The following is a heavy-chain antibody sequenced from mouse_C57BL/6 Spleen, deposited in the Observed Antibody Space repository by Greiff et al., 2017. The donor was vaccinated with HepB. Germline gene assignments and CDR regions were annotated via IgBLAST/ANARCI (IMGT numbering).Heavy chain of an antibody. D-gene: IGHD1-1*01. V-gene: IGHV1-26*01. CDR2: INPNNGGT. Sequence: VQLQQPGPELVKPGASVKISCKASGYTFTDYYMNWVKQSHGKSLEWIGDINPNNGGTSYNQKFKGKATLTVDKSSSTAYMELRSLTSEDSAVYYCARGVVANAMDYWGQGTSVTVSS. J-gene: IGHJ4*01. CDR1: GYTFTDYY. CDR3: ARGVVANAMDY.